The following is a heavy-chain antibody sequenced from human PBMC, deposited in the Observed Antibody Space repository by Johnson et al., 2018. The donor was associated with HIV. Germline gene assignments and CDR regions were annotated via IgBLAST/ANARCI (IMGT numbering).Heavy chain of an antibody. CDR1: GFTVSSNY. Sequence: VQLVESGGGLVQPGGSLRLSCAASGFTVSSNYMSWVRQAPGKGLEWVSDIYSGGSTYYADSVKGRFTISRDNSKNTLYMQMNSLRAEDTAVYYCAKASGNGYYVDAFDIWGQGTRVTVSS. D-gene: IGHD3-3*01. CDR3: AKASGNGYYVDAFDI. CDR2: IYSGGST. J-gene: IGHJ3*02. V-gene: IGHV3-66*01.